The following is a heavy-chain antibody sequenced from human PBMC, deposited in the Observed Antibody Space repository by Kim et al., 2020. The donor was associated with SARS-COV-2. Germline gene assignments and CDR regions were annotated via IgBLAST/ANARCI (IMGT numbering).Heavy chain of an antibody. V-gene: IGHV4-31*02. Sequence: YYNPSLKSRVTISVDTSKNQFSLKLSSVTAADTAVYYCARCGGDVGWFDPWGQGTLVTVSS. D-gene: IGHD2-21*02. J-gene: IGHJ5*02. CDR3: ARCGGDVGWFDP.